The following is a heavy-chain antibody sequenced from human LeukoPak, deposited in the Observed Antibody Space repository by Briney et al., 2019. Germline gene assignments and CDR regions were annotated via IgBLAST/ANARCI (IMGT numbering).Heavy chain of an antibody. CDR3: ARASLYSGTAWGVFDI. CDR1: GFTFSSYW. D-gene: IGHD1-26*01. CDR2: INSDGSST. J-gene: IGHJ3*02. Sequence: PGGSLRLSCAASGFTFSSYWMHWVRQAPGKGLVWVSRINSDGSSTSYADSVKGRFTISRDNSKNTLYLQMNSLRADDTAVYYCARASLYSGTAWGVFDIWGQGTMVTVSS. V-gene: IGHV3-74*01.